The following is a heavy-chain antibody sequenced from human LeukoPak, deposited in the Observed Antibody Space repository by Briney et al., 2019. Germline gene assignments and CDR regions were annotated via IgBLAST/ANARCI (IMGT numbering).Heavy chain of an antibody. V-gene: IGHV3-74*01. CDR3: AREYCSGGSCWWFDP. J-gene: IGHJ5*02. Sequence: PGGSLRLSCAASGFTFSSYWMHWVRQAPGKGLVWVSRINSDGSSTTYADSVKGRFTISRDNAKNTLYLQMNSLRAEDTAVYYCAREYCSGGSCWWFDPWGQGTLVTVSS. CDR1: GFTFSSYW. D-gene: IGHD2-15*01. CDR2: INSDGSST.